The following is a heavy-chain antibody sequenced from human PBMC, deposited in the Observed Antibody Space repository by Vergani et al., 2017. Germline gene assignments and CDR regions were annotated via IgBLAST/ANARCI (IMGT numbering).Heavy chain of an antibody. Sequence: QVQLVESGGGVVQPGRSLRLSCAASGFTFSSYAMHWVRQAPGQGLEWVAVISYAGSNKYYADSVKGRFTISRDNSKNTLYLQMNSLRAEDTAVYYCARSSGPYCRGGSCYWDYYYMDVWGKGTTVTGSS. CDR1: GFTFSSYA. D-gene: IGHD2-15*01. CDR3: ARSSGPYCRGGSCYWDYYYMDV. CDR2: ISYAGSNK. V-gene: IGHV3-30*04. J-gene: IGHJ6*03.